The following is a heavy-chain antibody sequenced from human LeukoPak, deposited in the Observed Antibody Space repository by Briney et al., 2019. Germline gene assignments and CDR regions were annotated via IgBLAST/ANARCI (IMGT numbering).Heavy chain of an antibody. CDR1: GGSISGYY. V-gene: IGHV4-59*01. Sequence: SETLSLTCTVSGGSISGYYWSWIRQPPGKGLEWIGYIYYSGSTNYNPSLKSRVTISVDTSKNQFSLKLSSVTAADTAVYYCARDRLVVVPAAIMDYYYYGMDVWGQGTTVTVSS. D-gene: IGHD2-2*01. CDR3: ARDRLVVVPAAIMDYYYYGMDV. J-gene: IGHJ6*02. CDR2: IYYSGST.